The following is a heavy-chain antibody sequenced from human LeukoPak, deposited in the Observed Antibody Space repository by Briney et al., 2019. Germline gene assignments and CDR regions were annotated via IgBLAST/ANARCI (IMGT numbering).Heavy chain of an antibody. Sequence: SETLTLTCAVYGGSFSGYYWTWIRQPPGKGLEWIGEINHSGSTNYNPSLKSRVTISVDTSKNQFSLKLNSATAADTAVYYCARASLLDIVATYSSSRSGFAFDIWGQGTMVTVSS. CDR1: GGSFSGYY. D-gene: IGHD5-12*01. CDR3: ARASLLDIVATYSSSRSGFAFDI. J-gene: IGHJ3*02. CDR2: INHSGST. V-gene: IGHV4-34*01.